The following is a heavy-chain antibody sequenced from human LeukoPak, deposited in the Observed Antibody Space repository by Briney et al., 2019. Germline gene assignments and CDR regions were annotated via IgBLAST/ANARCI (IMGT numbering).Heavy chain of an antibody. D-gene: IGHD3-9*01. CDR1: GFTLSSYW. J-gene: IGHJ4*02. CDR2: IKQDGSEK. CDR3: AKGSIVLRYFDWLSPVPYYFDY. Sequence: PGGSLRLSCAASGFTLSSYWMSWVRQAPGKGLEWVANIKQDGSEKYYVDSVKGRFTISRDNSKNTLYLQMNSLRAEDTAVYYCAKGSIVLRYFDWLSPVPYYFDYWGQGTLVTVSS. V-gene: IGHV3-7*03.